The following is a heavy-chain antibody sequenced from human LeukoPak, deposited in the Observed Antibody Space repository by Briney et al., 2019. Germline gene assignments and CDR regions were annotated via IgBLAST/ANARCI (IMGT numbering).Heavy chain of an antibody. J-gene: IGHJ4*02. CDR1: GGSISSGSYY. CDR2: IYTSGST. D-gene: IGHD3-10*01. Sequence: SETLCLTCTVSGGSISSGSYYWSWIRQPAGKGLEWIGRIYTSGSTNYNPSLKSRVTISVDTSKNQFSLKLSSVTAADTAVYYCAREGRELLIFENWGQGTLVTVPS. CDR3: AREGRELLIFEN. V-gene: IGHV4-61*02.